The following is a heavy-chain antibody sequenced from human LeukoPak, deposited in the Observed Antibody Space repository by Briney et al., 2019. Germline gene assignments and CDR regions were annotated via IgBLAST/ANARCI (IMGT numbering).Heavy chain of an antibody. Sequence: ASVKVSCKASGYSFTNYYMHWVRQAPGQGLEWMGIINPSGGSTTYAQKFQGRVTMTRDMSTSTVYMELSSLTSEDTAVYYCARTRGYYFDYWGQGTLVTVSS. J-gene: IGHJ4*02. CDR2: INPSGGST. CDR3: ARTRGYYFDY. CDR1: GYSFTNYY. V-gene: IGHV1-46*01.